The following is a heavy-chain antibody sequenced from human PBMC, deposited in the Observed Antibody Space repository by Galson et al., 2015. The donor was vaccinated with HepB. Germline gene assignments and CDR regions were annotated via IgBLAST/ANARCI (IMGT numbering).Heavy chain of an antibody. CDR2: IKQDESEK. Sequence: SLRLSCAASGFTFSGYWMGWVRQAPGKGLEWVADIKQDESEKYYLDSVKGRFTISRDNAKSSLYSQMNSLRAEDTAVYYCARDSDTPGDYWGQGTLVTVSS. CDR3: ARDSDTPGDY. J-gene: IGHJ4*02. V-gene: IGHV3-7*01. CDR1: GFTFSGYW. D-gene: IGHD2-15*01.